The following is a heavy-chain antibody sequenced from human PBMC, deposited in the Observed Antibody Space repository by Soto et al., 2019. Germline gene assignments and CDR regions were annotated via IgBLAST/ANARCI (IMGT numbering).Heavy chain of an antibody. D-gene: IGHD5-12*01. CDR3: ARTDLVTTHWFDH. J-gene: IGHJ5*02. CDR1: GESFIGYY. V-gene: IGHV4-34*01. CDR2: INHGGST. Sequence: QVHLQQWGAGLLKPSETLSLTCAVYGESFIGYYWTWIRQSPGKGLEWIGEINHGGSTNYNPSLKSRVTISIDTSKNQFSRKLTSVTAADTSVYYCARTDLVTTHWFDHWVQGTLVTVSS.